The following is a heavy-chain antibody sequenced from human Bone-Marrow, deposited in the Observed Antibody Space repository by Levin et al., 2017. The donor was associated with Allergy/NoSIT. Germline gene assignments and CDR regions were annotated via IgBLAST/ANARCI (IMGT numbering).Heavy chain of an antibody. CDR1: GLTFSSAW. CDR3: ATDHRPHQDSSTWYGAFDY. Sequence: MPGGSLRLSCAASGLTFSSAWMNWVRQARGKGLEWVGRIKSDLYGGTTDYAAPVKGRFTLSRDDSKNTVYLQMNSLKTEDTAVYYCATDHRPHQDSSTWYGAFDYWGQGTLVTVSS. V-gene: IGHV3-15*01. D-gene: IGHD2-2*01. J-gene: IGHJ4*02. CDR2: IKSDLYGGTT.